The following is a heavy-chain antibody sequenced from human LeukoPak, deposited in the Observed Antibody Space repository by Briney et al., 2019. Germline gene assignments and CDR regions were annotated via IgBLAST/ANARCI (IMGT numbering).Heavy chain of an antibody. CDR3: AKRRYSSGWYEGT. CDR2: ISGSGGST. CDR1: GFTFSSYA. V-gene: IGHV3-23*01. J-gene: IGHJ5*02. D-gene: IGHD6-19*01. Sequence: GGSLRLSCAASGFTFSSYAMSWVRQAPGKGLEWGSAISGSGGSTYYADSVKGRFTISRDNSKNTLYLQMNSLRAEDTAVYYCAKRRYSSGWYEGTWGQGTLVTVSS.